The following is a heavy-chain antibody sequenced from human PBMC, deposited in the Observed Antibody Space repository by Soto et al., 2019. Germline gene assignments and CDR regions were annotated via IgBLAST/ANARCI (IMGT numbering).Heavy chain of an antibody. CDR1: GYTFTSYD. CDR2: MNPNSGNT. J-gene: IGHJ5*02. V-gene: IGHV1-8*01. D-gene: IGHD3-22*01. Sequence: QVQLVQSGAEVKKPGASVKVSCKASGYTFTSYDSNWVRQATGQGLEWMGWMNPNSGNTGYAQKFQGRVTMTRNTSISTAYMELSSLRSEDTAVYYCARATYYYDSSGPNWFDPWGQGTLVTVSS. CDR3: ARATYYYDSSGPNWFDP.